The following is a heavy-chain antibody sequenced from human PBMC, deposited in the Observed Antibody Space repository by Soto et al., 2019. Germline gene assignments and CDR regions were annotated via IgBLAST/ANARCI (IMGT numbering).Heavy chain of an antibody. J-gene: IGHJ1*01. CDR1: GFTFSSYA. V-gene: IGHV3-23*01. CDR2: ISGSGGST. CDR3: AHDDLDYYESSGYNRLAEYFQH. D-gene: IGHD3-22*01. Sequence: PGGSLRLSCAASGFTFSSYAMSWVRQAPGKGLEWVSAISGSGGSTYYADSVKGRFTISRDNSKNTLYLQMNSLRAEDTAVYYCAHDDLDYYESSGYNRLAEYFQHWGQGTLVTVSS.